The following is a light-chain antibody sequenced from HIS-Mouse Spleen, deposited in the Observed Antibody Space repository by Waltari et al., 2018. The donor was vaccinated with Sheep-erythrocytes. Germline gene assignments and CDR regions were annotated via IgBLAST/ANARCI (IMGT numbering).Light chain of an antibody. Sequence: DIQMTQSPDSLAVSLGERATINCNSSQSVLYSSNNKNYLAWYQQKPGQPPKLLIYWASTRESGVPDRFSGSGSGTDFTLTISSLQAEDVAVYYCQQYYSTPLTFGGGTKVEIK. V-gene: IGKV4-1*01. J-gene: IGKJ4*01. CDR3: QQYYSTPLT. CDR1: QSVLYSSNNKNY. CDR2: WAS.